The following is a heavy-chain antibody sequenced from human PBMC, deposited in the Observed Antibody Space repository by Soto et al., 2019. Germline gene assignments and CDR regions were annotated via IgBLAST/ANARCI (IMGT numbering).Heavy chain of an antibody. J-gene: IGHJ6*02. Sequence: QVQLVESGGGVVQPGRSLRLSCAASGFTFSSYGMHWVRQAPGKGLECVAVISYDGSNKYYADSVKGRFTISRDNSKNTLYLQMNSLRAEDTAVYYCAKDSSRDYYYYGMDVWGQGTTVTVSS. CDR3: AKDSSRDYYYYGMDV. V-gene: IGHV3-30*18. CDR2: ISYDGSNK. CDR1: GFTFSSYG. D-gene: IGHD2-2*01.